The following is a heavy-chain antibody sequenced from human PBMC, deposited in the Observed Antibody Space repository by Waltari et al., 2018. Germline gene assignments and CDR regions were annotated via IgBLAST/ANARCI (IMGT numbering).Heavy chain of an antibody. Sequence: EVQLVQSGAEVKKPGESLKISCKGSGYSFTSYWIGWVRQMPGKGLEWMGVIYPGPSDTTYSPSFQCQVTTSADKSISTVYLQRSSLEASETAMYYCESPQREWLADAVDIWGQGTMVTFSS. J-gene: IGHJ3*02. CDR3: ESPQREWLADAVDI. CDR1: GYSFTSYW. V-gene: IGHV5-51*03. CDR2: IYPGPSDT. D-gene: IGHD6-19*01.